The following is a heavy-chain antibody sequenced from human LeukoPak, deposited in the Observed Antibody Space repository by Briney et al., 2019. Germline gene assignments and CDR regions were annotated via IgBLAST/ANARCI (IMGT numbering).Heavy chain of an antibody. Sequence: PGGSLRLSCAASGFTFSPYWMSWVRQAPGKGLEWVSAISGSGGSTYYADSVKGRFTISRDNSKNTLYLQMNSLRAEDTAVYYCAIIIAAAGSRAFDYWGQGTLVTVSS. D-gene: IGHD6-13*01. J-gene: IGHJ4*02. CDR1: GFTFSPYW. CDR2: ISGSGGST. CDR3: AIIIAAAGSRAFDY. V-gene: IGHV3-23*01.